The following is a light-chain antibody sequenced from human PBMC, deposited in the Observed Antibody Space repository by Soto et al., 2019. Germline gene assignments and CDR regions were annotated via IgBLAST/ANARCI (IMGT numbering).Light chain of an antibody. J-gene: IGKJ3*01. Sequence: DIQLTQSPSFLSASVGDRVTITCRASQDVSRYLAWYQQKPGEAPNLLIYAASTLRSGVPSRFSGSGSETEFTLTISSLQPEDFATYYCQQLNSYVFAFGPGTKVDIK. CDR3: QQLNSYVFA. CDR1: QDVSRY. CDR2: AAS. V-gene: IGKV1-9*01.